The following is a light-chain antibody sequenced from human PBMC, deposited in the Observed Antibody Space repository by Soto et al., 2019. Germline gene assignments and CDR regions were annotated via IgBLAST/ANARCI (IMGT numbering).Light chain of an antibody. J-gene: IGKJ3*01. Sequence: DIQMTQSPSSLSASVGDRVTITCRASQGISNFLAWFKQKPGKVPKLLIYAASTLQSGVPSRFSGSGSGTDFTLTISSLQPEDVATYYCQKHNEGFGPGTKVDIK. CDR3: QKHNEG. V-gene: IGKV1-27*01. CDR2: AAS. CDR1: QGISNF.